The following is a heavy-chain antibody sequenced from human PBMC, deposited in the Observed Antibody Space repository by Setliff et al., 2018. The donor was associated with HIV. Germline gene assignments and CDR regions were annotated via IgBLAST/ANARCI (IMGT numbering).Heavy chain of an antibody. V-gene: IGHV4-4*09. D-gene: IGHD1-7*01. Sequence: PSETLSLTCTVSGGSISSYYWSWIRQPAGKGLEWIGSIYSTDTTNHNPSLESRVTISVDKSKNQFSLKLNSVTAADTAVYYCARHGTWNSQRFHFDYWGQGTPVTVSS. J-gene: IGHJ4*02. CDR1: GGSISSYY. CDR3: ARHGTWNSQRFHFDY. CDR2: IYSTDTT.